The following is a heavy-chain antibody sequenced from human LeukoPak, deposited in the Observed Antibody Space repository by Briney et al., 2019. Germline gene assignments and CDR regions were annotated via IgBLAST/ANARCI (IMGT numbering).Heavy chain of an antibody. CDR3: PRVRFITILVAPNSHSDVMDV. Sequence: SETLSLTCTVSDGSIYSSSYYWGWLRQTPGKGLEWIGSMYYTGNSFYNPSLKSRVTISVDTSKNQFSLNLCSVTAADTPIYYCPRVRFITILVAPNSHSDVMDVGAKGRRSASP. J-gene: IGHJ6*02. V-gene: IGHV4-39*07. D-gene: IGHD1-14*01. CDR2: MYYTGNS. CDR1: DGSIYSSSYY.